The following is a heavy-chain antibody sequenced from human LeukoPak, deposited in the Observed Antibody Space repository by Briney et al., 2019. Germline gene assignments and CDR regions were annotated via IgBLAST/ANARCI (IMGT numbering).Heavy chain of an antibody. V-gene: IGHV4-39*07. Sequence: PSETLSLTCTVSGGSISSYYWGWIRQPPGKGLEWIGSIYYSGSTYYNPSLKSRVTISVDTSKNQFSLKLSSVTAADTAVYYCARDYSTDAFDIWGQGTMVTVSS. D-gene: IGHD2-15*01. CDR1: GGSISSYY. CDR3: ARDYSTDAFDI. J-gene: IGHJ3*02. CDR2: IYYSGST.